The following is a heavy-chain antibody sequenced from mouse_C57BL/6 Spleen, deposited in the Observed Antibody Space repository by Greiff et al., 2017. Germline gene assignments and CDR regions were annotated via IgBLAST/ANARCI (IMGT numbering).Heavy chain of an antibody. CDR2: IYPSDSET. V-gene: IGHV1-61*01. CDR1: GYTFTSYW. D-gene: IGHD2-3*01. J-gene: IGHJ2*01. Sequence: QVQLQQPGAELVRPGSSVKLSCKASGYTFTSYWMDWVKQRPGQGLEWIGNIYPSDSETHYNQKFKDKATLTVDKSSSTAYMQLSILTSEDSAVYYCARDLYDGYSWGQGTTLTVSS. CDR3: ARDLYDGYS.